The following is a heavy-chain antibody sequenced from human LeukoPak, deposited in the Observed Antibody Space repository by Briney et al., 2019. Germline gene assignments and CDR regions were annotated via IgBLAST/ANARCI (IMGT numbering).Heavy chain of an antibody. V-gene: IGHV4-59*01. CDR1: GGSISSYY. J-gene: IGHJ6*02. D-gene: IGHD4-4*01. Sequence: SETLSLTCSVSGGSISSYYWSWIRLPPGKGLEWIGYIYYSGSTNYNPSLKSRVTISVDTSKNQFSLKLSSVTAADTAVYYCARETTALGGMDVGGQGTTVTVSS. CDR3: ARETTALGGMDV. CDR2: IYYSGST.